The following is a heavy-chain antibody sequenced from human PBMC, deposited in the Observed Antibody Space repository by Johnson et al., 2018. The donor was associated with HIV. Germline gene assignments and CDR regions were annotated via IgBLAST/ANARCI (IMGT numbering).Heavy chain of an antibody. CDR1: GFTFSSCA. CDR3: AWGAMVRGVIPGDACDF. Sequence: QVQLVESGGGVVQPGRSLRLSCAASGFTFSSCAMHWVRQAPGKGLEWETIISYDGINKYYAESVKGRFTISRDISKDTLYLQMNSLRAEDTAVYYCAWGAMVRGVIPGDACDFGGQGTMVTVSA. V-gene: IGHV3-30*04. J-gene: IGHJ3*01. D-gene: IGHD3-10*01. CDR2: ISYDGINK.